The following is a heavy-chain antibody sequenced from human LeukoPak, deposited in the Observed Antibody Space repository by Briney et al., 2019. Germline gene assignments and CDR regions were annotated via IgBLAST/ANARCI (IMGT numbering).Heavy chain of an antibody. V-gene: IGHV3-21*04. CDR1: GFTFSSYS. CDR3: ARGYSYGRNWYFDL. Sequence: GGSLRLSCAASGFTFSSYSMNWVRQAPGKGLEWVSSISSSSSYIYYADSVKGRFTISRDNAKNSLYLQMNSLRAEDTALYYCARGYSYGRNWYFDLWGRGTLVTVSS. CDR2: ISSSSSYI. D-gene: IGHD5-18*01. J-gene: IGHJ2*01.